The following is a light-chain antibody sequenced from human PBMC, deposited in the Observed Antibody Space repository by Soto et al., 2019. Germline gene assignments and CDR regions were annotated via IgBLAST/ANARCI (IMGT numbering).Light chain of an antibody. J-gene: IGKJ5*01. CDR1: QGITSW. Sequence: DIKMTQSPSFVSASVGDRVTISCRASQGITSWLAWYQQKPGKAPKLLIYAASTLQGGVPSRFSGSGSGTEFTLTISSLQPEDFATYYCQQSYSTPITFGQGTRLEIK. CDR2: AAS. CDR3: QQSYSTPIT. V-gene: IGKV1-12*01.